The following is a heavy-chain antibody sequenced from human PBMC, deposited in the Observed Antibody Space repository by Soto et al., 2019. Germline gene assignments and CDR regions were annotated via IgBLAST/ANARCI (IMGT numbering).Heavy chain of an antibody. CDR2: IYYSGST. CDR1: GGSISSSSYY. V-gene: IGHV4-39*01. CDR3: ARLGSSSPRGYFDY. Sequence: QLQLQESGPGLVKPSETLSLTCTVSGGSISSSSYYWGWIRQPPGKGLEWIGSIYYSGSTYYNPSLKSRVTISVDTSKNQFSLKLSSVTAADTAVYYCARLGSSSPRGYFDYWGQGTLVTVSS. D-gene: IGHD6-13*01. J-gene: IGHJ4*02.